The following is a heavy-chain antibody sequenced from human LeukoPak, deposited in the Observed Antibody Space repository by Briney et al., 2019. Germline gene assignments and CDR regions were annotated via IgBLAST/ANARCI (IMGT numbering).Heavy chain of an antibody. CDR3: ARGGNYYYYMDV. CDR2: ISAYNGNT. CDR1: GYTFTNYY. V-gene: IGHV1-18*04. D-gene: IGHD3-10*01. Sequence: GASVKASCKASGYTFTNYYMHWVRQAPGQGLEWMGWISAYNGNTNYAQKLQGRVTMTTDTSTSTAYMELRSLRSDDTAVYYCARGGNYYYYMDVWGKGTTVTVSS. J-gene: IGHJ6*03.